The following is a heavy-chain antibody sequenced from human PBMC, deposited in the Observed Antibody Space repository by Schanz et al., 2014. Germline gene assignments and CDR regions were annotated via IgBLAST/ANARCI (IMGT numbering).Heavy chain of an antibody. CDR1: GFTVSSNY. Sequence: EVQLVESGGGLVQPGGSLRLSCAVSGFTVSSNYMSWVRQAPGKGLEWVSTVYMSAASTRYADSVKGRFIISRDSSKNTLYLQMNSLRAEDTAVYYCARSTSMYFLQWGQGTLVTVSS. CDR3: ARSTSMYFLQ. CDR2: VYMSAAST. J-gene: IGHJ1*01. D-gene: IGHD2-2*01. V-gene: IGHV3-66*01.